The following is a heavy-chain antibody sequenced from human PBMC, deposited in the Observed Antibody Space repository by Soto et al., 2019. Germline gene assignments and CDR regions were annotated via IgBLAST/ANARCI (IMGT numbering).Heavy chain of an antibody. D-gene: IGHD6-6*01. CDR2: INAGNGNT. CDR1: GYTFTSYA. V-gene: IGHV1-3*01. Sequence: ASVKVSCKASGYTFTSYAMHWVRQAPGQRLEWMGRINAGNGNTKYSQKFQGRVTITRDTSASTAYMELSSLRSEDTAVYYCASKAARHAQTYYGMDVWGQGTTVTVSS. CDR3: ASKAARHAQTYYGMDV. J-gene: IGHJ6*02.